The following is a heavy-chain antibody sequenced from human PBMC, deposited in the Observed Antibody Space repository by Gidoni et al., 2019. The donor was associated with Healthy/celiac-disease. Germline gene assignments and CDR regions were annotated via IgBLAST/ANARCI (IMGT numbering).Heavy chain of an antibody. CDR2: INHSGST. CDR3: ARAPRIAVAGTFDY. D-gene: IGHD6-19*01. V-gene: IGHV4-34*01. Sequence: QVRLQQWGAGLLKPSETLSLICAVYGGSFSGYYWSWIRQPPGKGLEWIGEINHSGSTNYNPSLKSRVTITLDTSKNQFSLKLSSVTAADTAVYYCARAPRIAVAGTFDYWGQGTLVTVSS. J-gene: IGHJ4*02. CDR1: GGSFSGYY.